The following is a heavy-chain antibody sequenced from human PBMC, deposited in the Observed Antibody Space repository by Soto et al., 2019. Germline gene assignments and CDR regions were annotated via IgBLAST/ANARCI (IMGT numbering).Heavy chain of an antibody. Sequence: ASVKVSCKASGYTFTSYAMHWVRQAPGQRLEWMGWINAGNGNTKYSQKFQGRVTITRDTSASTAYMELSSLRSEDTAVYYCARGGAFPSMTTKYNWFDPWGQGTLVTVSS. CDR1: GYTFTSYA. V-gene: IGHV1-3*01. CDR2: INAGNGNT. J-gene: IGHJ5*02. CDR3: ARGGAFPSMTTKYNWFDP. D-gene: IGHD4-4*01.